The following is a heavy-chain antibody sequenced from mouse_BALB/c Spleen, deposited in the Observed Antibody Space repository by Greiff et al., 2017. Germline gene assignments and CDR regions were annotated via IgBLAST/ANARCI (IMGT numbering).Heavy chain of an antibody. J-gene: IGHJ3*01. CDR2: ISSGGSYT. Sequence: EVKLVEPGGDLVKPGGSLKLSCAASGFNLSSYGMPWVRQTQDKRLEWVATISSGGSYTYYPDSVKGRFTISRDNAKNTLYLQMSSLKSEDTAMYYCARLGTTRSWFAYWGQGTLVTVSA. CDR3: ARLGTTRSWFAY. V-gene: IGHV5-6*01. D-gene: IGHD2-14*01. CDR1: GFNLSSYG.